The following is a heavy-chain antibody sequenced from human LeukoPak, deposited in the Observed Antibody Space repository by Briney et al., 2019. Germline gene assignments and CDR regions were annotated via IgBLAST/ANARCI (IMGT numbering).Heavy chain of an antibody. D-gene: IGHD2-2*01. Sequence: SVKVSCRASGGTFSSYAISWVRQAPGQGLEWMGGIIPIFGTANYAQKFQGRVTITADESTSTAYMELSSLRSEDTAVYYCAREVRDIVVVPAAKYYYYYGMDVWGKGTTVTVSS. CDR2: IIPIFGTA. V-gene: IGHV1-69*01. CDR1: GGTFSSYA. CDR3: AREVRDIVVVPAAKYYYYYGMDV. J-gene: IGHJ6*04.